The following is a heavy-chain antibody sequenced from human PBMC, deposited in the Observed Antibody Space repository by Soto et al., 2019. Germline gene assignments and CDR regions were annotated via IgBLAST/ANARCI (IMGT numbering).Heavy chain of an antibody. J-gene: IGHJ4*02. CDR3: ARVADY. Sequence: QLQLQESGSGLVKPSQTLSLTCAVSGGSISSGGYSWSWIRQPPGKGLEGIGYIYHSGSIYYNPAPQSRVTISVDRSKNQFSLMLRSVTAAETAVYYCARVADYWGQGTLVTVPS. CDR2: IYHSGSI. CDR1: GGSISSGGYS. V-gene: IGHV4-30-2*01.